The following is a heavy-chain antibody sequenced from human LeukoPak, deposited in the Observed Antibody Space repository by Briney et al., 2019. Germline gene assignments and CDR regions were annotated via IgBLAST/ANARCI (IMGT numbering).Heavy chain of an antibody. CDR1: GLSVSHNY. D-gene: IGHD2-21*02. CDR2: IRSDTGT. V-gene: IGHV3-66*01. Sequence: GGSLRLSCAASGLSVSHNYMTWVRQAPGKGLQWVSMIRSDTGTDYADSVKGRFTISRDSSNNTLFLQMNSLRAEDTAVYYCAKDRGTRLVVTAPPAFDIWGQGTMVTVSS. CDR3: AKDRGTRLVVTAPPAFDI. J-gene: IGHJ3*02.